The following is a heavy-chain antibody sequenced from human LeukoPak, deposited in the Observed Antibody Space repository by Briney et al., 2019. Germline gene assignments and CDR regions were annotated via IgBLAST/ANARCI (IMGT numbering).Heavy chain of an antibody. CDR2: IYYTGST. CDR1: GGSISSYY. CDR3: ARHNRPIDGNAYYEDY. D-gene: IGHD3-16*01. V-gene: IGHV4-59*08. J-gene: IGHJ4*02. Sequence: PSGTLSLTCTVSGGSISSYYWSWIRQPPGKGLEWIGYIYYTGSTNYNPSLKSRVTMSVDTSRNQFSVKLSSVTAADTAVYYCARHNRPIDGNAYYEDYWGQGTLVTVSS.